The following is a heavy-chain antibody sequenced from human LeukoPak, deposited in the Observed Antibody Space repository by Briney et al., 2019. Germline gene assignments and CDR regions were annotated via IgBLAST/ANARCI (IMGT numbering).Heavy chain of an antibody. CDR1: GFMFSSYW. Sequence: GGSLRLSCAASGFMFSSYWMTWVRQAPGKGLEWVAVISYDGSNKYYADSVKGRFTISRDNSKNTLYLQMNSLRAEDTAVYYCAREYGSGSYGTFDYWGQGTLVTVSS. J-gene: IGHJ4*02. D-gene: IGHD3-10*01. V-gene: IGHV3-30-3*01. CDR2: ISYDGSNK. CDR3: AREYGSGSYGTFDY.